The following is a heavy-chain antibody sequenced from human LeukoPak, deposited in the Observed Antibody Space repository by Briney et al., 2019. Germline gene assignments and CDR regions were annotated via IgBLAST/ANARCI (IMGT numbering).Heavy chain of an antibody. J-gene: IGHJ6*03. CDR2: IKQDGGEK. CDR1: GFTFSSYW. Sequence: PGGSLRLSCAASGFTFSSYWMSWVRQAPGKGLEWVANIKQDGGEKYYVDSVKGRFTISRDNAKNSLYLLMNSLRAEDTAVYYCARRFGEFFNSYYYMGLWGKGTTVTVSS. D-gene: IGHD3-10*01. CDR3: ARRFGEFFNSYYYMGL. V-gene: IGHV3-7*01.